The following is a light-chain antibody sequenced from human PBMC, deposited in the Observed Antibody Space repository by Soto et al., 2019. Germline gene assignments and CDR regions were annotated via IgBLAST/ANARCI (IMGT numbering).Light chain of an antibody. V-gene: IGKV1-5*01. CDR2: DAS. CDR1: QSISGW. J-gene: IGKJ1*01. CDR3: QQYDRNPPWT. Sequence: DIQMTQSPSTLSASVGYRVTITCRSSQSISGWLAWYQQKPGKAPKLLVYDASNLQSGVPLRFSGTRSGTEFTLTITSLQPDDFATYYCQQYDRNPPWTFGQGTKVDI.